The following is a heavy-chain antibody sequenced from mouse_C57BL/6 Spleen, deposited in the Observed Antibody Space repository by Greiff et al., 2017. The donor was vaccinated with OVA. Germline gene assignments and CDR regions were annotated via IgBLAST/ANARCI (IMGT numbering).Heavy chain of an antibody. CDR2: IDPTIGGT. CDR1: GYTFTSYW. CDR3: ARRRLGQDYAMDY. D-gene: IGHD4-1*01. Sequence: VQLQQPGAELVKPGASVKLSCKASGYTFTSYWMHWVKQRPGRGLEWIGRIDPTIGGTKYNEKFKSKATLTVDKPSSTAYMQLSSLTSEDSAVYYCARRRLGQDYAMDYWGQGTSVTVSS. V-gene: IGHV1-72*01. J-gene: IGHJ4*01.